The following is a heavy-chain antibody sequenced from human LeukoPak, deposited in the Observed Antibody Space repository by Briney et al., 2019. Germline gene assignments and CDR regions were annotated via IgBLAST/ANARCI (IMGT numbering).Heavy chain of an antibody. V-gene: IGHV3-74*01. D-gene: IGHD3-22*01. CDR3: ARPDSSGHPTN. J-gene: IGHJ4*02. Sequence: SGGSLRLSCTASGFSFNNYWMHWVRQAPGLGLVWVSRINRDGSSTNYVDSVKGRFTISRDNAKNTLYLQMDSLTAEDTAMYYCARPDSSGHPTNWGQGTLVTVSS. CDR1: GFSFNNYW. CDR2: INRDGSST.